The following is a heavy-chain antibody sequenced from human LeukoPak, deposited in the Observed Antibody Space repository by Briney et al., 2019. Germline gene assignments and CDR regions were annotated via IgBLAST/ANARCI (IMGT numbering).Heavy chain of an antibody. CDR1: GFTFSRYS. Sequence: PGGSLRLSCAASGFTFSRYSMNWVRQAPGKGLEWVSSISSSGSYIYYADSVKGRFIISRDNAKNSLYLQMNSLRAEDTAVYYCARVGSSWYEDYWGQGTLVTVSS. CDR2: ISSSGSYI. J-gene: IGHJ4*02. D-gene: IGHD6-13*01. CDR3: ARVGSSWYEDY. V-gene: IGHV3-21*01.